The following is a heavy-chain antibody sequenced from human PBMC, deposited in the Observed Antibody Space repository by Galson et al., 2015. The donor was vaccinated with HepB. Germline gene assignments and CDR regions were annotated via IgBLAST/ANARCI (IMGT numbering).Heavy chain of an antibody. Sequence: SLRLSCAASGFTFSSYAMSWVRQAPGKGLEWVSGISGSGGSNYYADSVKGRFTISRDNSKNTLYLQMNSLSDEDTAVYYCAKDVWSGSPNYFDYWGQGTLVTVSS. CDR3: AKDVWSGSPNYFDY. CDR2: ISGSGGSN. V-gene: IGHV3-23*01. CDR1: GFTFSSYA. D-gene: IGHD1-26*01. J-gene: IGHJ4*02.